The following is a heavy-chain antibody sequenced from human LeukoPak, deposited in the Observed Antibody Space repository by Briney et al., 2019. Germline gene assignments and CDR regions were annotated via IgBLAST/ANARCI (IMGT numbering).Heavy chain of an antibody. Sequence: ASVKVSCKASGGTFSIYAISWVRQAPGQGLEWMGGIIPIFGTANYAQKFQGRVTITADESTSTAYMELSSLRSEDTAVYYCSMTTVTPNHYYFDYWGQGTLVTVSS. J-gene: IGHJ4*02. CDR1: GGTFSIYA. CDR2: IIPIFGTA. D-gene: IGHD4-17*01. V-gene: IGHV1-69*13. CDR3: SMTTVTPNHYYFDY.